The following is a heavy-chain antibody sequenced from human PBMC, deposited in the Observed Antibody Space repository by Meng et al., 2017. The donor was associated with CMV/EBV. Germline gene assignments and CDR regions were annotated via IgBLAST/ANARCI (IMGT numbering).Heavy chain of an antibody. J-gene: IGHJ4*02. D-gene: IGHD2-15*01. V-gene: IGHV4-34*01. CDR1: GRSFSGYY. Sequence: QVQLQQWGAGLLKPSETLSLTCAVYGRSFSGYYWSWIRQPPGKGLEWIGEINHSGSTNYNPSLKSRVTISVDTSKNQFSLKLSSVTAADTAVYYCASSLTYPDYWGQGTLVTASS. CDR2: INHSGST. CDR3: ASSLTYPDY.